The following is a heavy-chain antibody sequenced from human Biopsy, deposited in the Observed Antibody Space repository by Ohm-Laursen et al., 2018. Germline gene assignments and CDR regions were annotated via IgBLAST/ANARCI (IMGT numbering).Heavy chain of an antibody. Sequence: TLSLTCAVSGGSFNGYFWSWIRQPPGKGLERIGDITHSGSTNYSPSLKSRVTISVDTAKKQFPLGLRSVTAADTAVYYCARVPLPGIGASYQGRFLYGMDVWGQGTTVSVSS. CDR2: ITHSGST. V-gene: IGHV4-34*01. J-gene: IGHJ6*02. D-gene: IGHD6-13*01. CDR3: ARVPLPGIGASYQGRFLYGMDV. CDR1: GGSFNGYF.